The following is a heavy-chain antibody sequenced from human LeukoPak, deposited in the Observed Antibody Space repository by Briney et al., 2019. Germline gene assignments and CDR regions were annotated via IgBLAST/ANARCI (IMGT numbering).Heavy chain of an antibody. CDR2: ISTSSNSI. Sequence: GGSLRLSCAASGFTFSNFNMNWVRQAPGRGLEWVSYISTSSNSIKYADSVKGRFTSSRDNDKNSLYLQMNSLRDEDTAVYYCAREGGFGYSTSIFDYWGQGTLVTVSS. CDR1: GFTFSNFN. CDR3: AREGGFGYSTSIFDY. J-gene: IGHJ4*02. D-gene: IGHD5-12*01. V-gene: IGHV3-48*02.